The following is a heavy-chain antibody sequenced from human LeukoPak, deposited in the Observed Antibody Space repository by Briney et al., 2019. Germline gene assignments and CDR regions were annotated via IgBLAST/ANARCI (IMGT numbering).Heavy chain of an antibody. J-gene: IGHJ6*02. CDR3: ASGRGRASDYYYGMDV. D-gene: IGHD3-10*01. V-gene: IGHV3-53*01. CDR1: GLTVSSNY. Sequence: GGSLRLSCAVSGLTVSSNYMSWVRQAPGKGLEWVSVIYSGGDTYYADSVEGRLTISRDNSKNTLYLQMNSLRAEDTAGYYCASGRGRASDYYYGMDVWGQGTTVTVSS. CDR2: IYSGGDT.